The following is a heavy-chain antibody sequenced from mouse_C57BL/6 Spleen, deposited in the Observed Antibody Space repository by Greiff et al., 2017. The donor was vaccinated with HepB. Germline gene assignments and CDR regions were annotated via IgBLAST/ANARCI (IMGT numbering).Heavy chain of an antibody. J-gene: IGHJ4*01. CDR2: INPNNGGT. CDR1: GSTFTDYY. D-gene: IGHD3-3*01. V-gene: IGHV1-26*01. Sequence: VQLQQSGPELVKPGASVKISCKASGSTFTDYYMNWVKQSHGKSLEWIGDINPNNGGTSYNQKFKGKATLTVDKSSSTAYMELRSLTSEDSAVYYCARDRDVGYAMDYWGQGTSVTVSS. CDR3: ARDRDVGYAMDY.